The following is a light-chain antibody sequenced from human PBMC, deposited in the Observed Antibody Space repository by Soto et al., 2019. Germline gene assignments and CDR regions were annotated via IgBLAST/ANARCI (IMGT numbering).Light chain of an antibody. CDR2: AAT. Sequence: DIQMTQSPSYVSASVGDRVSITCRASQDIRSWLAWYQQRPGNAPKRPIYAATILQSVVPSRFSGSGSLTTCTLTINNLHPEDFASYFCQQDNSFPLTLGGGTKVDI. V-gene: IGKV1-12*01. J-gene: IGKJ4*01. CDR1: QDIRSW. CDR3: QQDNSFPLT.